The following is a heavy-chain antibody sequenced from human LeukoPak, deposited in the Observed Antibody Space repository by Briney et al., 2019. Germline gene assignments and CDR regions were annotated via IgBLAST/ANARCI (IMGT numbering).Heavy chain of an antibody. D-gene: IGHD3-10*01. J-gene: IGHJ6*03. CDR2: INPNSGGT. Sequence: ASVKVSCKASGGTFSSYAISWVRQAPGQGLEWMGWINPNSGGTNYAQKFQGRVTMTRDTSISTAYMELSRLRSDDTAVYYCARGPGTMVRGVTYYYYYYMDVWGKGTTVTISS. CDR1: GGTFSSYA. CDR3: ARGPGTMVRGVTYYYYYYMDV. V-gene: IGHV1-2*02.